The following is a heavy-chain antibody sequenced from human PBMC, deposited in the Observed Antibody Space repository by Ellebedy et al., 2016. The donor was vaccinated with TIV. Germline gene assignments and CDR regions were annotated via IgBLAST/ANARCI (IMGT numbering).Heavy chain of an antibody. CDR1: GFTFSRFW. D-gene: IGHD5-12*01. CDR2: TNQGGSET. CDR3: ASAARGSGAYESF. Sequence: PGGSLRLSCAASGFTFSRFWMAWVRQAPGKGLEWGATTNQGGSETYYVDSVKGRFTISIDNSKNSLYLQMNSLRAADTALYYCASAARGSGAYESFWGQGTLVTVSS. J-gene: IGHJ4*02. V-gene: IGHV3-7*01.